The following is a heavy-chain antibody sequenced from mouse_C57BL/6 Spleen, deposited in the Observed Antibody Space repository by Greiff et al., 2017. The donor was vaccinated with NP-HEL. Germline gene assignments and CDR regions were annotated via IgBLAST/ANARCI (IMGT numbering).Heavy chain of an antibody. CDR2: IHPNSGST. CDR1: GYTFTSYW. D-gene: IGHD1-1*01. Sequence: QVQLQQPGAELVKPGASVKLSCKASGYTFTSYWMHWVKQRPGQGLEWIGMIHPNSGSTNYNEKFKSKATLTVDKSSSTAYMQLSSLTSEDSAVYYCARENCGSSYGAMDYWGQGTSVTVSS. CDR3: ARENCGSSYGAMDY. V-gene: IGHV1-64*01. J-gene: IGHJ4*01.